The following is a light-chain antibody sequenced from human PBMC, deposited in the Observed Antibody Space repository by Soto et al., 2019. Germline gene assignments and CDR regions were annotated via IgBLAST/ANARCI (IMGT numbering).Light chain of an antibody. CDR3: LQFDNSPLYT. CDR1: QSVSSY. CDR2: DAS. V-gene: IGKV3-11*01. J-gene: IGKJ2*01. Sequence: EIVLTQSPATLSLSPGERATLSCRASQSVSSYLAWYQQKPGQAPRLLIYDASNRATGIPARFSGSGSGTDFTLTISSLEPEDFAVYYCLQFDNSPLYTFGQGTKLEIK.